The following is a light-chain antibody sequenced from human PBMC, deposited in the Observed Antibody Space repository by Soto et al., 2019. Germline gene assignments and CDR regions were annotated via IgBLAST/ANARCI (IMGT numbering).Light chain of an antibody. CDR2: DAS. CDR1: QSVSSY. J-gene: IGKJ5*01. V-gene: IGKV3-11*01. CDR3: QQRSNWPSIT. Sequence: EIVLTQSPATLSLSPGEGATLSCRTSQSVSSYLAWYQQKPGQAPRLLIYDASNRATGIPARFSGSGSGTDFSLIISSIEPEDFAVYYCQQRSNWPSITFGQGTRLEIK.